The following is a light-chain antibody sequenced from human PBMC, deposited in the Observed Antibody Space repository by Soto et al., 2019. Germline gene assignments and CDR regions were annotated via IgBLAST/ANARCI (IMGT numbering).Light chain of an antibody. CDR1: TGAVTSGHK. J-gene: IGLJ3*02. Sequence: QAVVTQEPSLTVSPGGTVTLTCGSSTGAVTSGHKTSWFQQKPCQAPRTLIYDTGNKLSWTPARFSGSLLGGKAALTLAGAQPEDEAEYYCLLCYRGPWVFGWGTNLTVL. CDR3: LLCYRGPWV. V-gene: IGLV7-46*01. CDR2: DTG.